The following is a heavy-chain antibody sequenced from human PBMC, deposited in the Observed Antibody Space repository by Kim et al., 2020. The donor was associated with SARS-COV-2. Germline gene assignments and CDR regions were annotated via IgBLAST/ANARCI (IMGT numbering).Heavy chain of an antibody. J-gene: IGHJ4*02. Sequence: SETLSLTCTVSGDSISSYYCSWIRQPPGKGLEWIGDIFYRGSTNYNPSLKSGVTKSAATSTNQFSFELSSVTAADTAVYYCGRSEGRSSSRQFDYWGQGILVTVSS. D-gene: IGHD6-13*01. CDR3: GRSEGRSSSRQFDY. CDR2: IFYRGST. CDR1: GDSISSYY. V-gene: IGHV4-59*01.